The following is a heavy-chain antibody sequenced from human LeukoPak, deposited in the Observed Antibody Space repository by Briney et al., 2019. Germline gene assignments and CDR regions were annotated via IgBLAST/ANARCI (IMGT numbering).Heavy chain of an antibody. CDR2: IRYDGNNK. CDR3: SRAGGGYSYGYYMDV. V-gene: IGHV3-30*02. J-gene: IGHJ6*03. Sequence: PGGSLRLSCAASGFTVSSNYMSWVRQAPGKGLEWVAFIRYDGNNKFYADSVKGRFTISRDNSKNTLYLQMNSLRAEDTAVYYCSRAGGGYSYGYYMDVWGKGTTVSIS. D-gene: IGHD5-18*01. CDR1: GFTVSSNY.